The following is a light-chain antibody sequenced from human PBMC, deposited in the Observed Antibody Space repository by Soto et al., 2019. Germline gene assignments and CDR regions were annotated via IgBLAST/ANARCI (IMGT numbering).Light chain of an antibody. CDR2: EVS. Sequence: QSALTQPASESGSPGQSITISCTGTSSDVGGYNYVSWYQQHPGKAPKLMIYEVSNRPSGVSNRFSGSKSGNTASLTISGLQAEDEADYYCSSYTSSSTVVFGGGTKLTFL. V-gene: IGLV2-14*01. CDR3: SSYTSSSTVV. CDR1: SSDVGGYNY. J-gene: IGLJ2*01.